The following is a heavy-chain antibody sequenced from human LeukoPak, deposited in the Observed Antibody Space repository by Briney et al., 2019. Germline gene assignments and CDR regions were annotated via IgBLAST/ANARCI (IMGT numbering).Heavy chain of an antibody. D-gene: IGHD3-16*02. CDR1: GGSISSYY. CDR3: ARGYYDYVWGSHRYPNWFDP. Sequence: SETLSLTCTVSGGSISSYYWSWIRQPPGKGLEWIGYIYYSGSTNYNPSLKSRVTISVDTSKNQFSLKLSSVTAADTAVYYCARGYYDYVWGSHRYPNWFDPWGQGTLVTVSS. J-gene: IGHJ5*02. V-gene: IGHV4-59*01. CDR2: IYYSGST.